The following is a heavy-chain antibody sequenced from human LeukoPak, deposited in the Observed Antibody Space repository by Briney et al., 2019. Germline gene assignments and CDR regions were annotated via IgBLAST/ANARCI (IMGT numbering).Heavy chain of an antibody. Sequence: PSETLSLTCTVSGGSISSYYWSWIRQPPGKGLEWIGRIYTSGSTNYNPSLKSRVTISVDTSKNQFSLKLSSVTAADTAVYYCARDRFRSGIAARLDAFDIWGQGTMVTVSS. CDR1: GGSISSYY. CDR2: IYTSGST. D-gene: IGHD6-6*01. J-gene: IGHJ3*02. CDR3: ARDRFRSGIAARLDAFDI. V-gene: IGHV4-4*08.